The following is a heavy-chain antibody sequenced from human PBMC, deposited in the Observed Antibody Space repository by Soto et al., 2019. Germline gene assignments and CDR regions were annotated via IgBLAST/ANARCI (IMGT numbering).Heavy chain of an antibody. V-gene: IGHV3-23*01. J-gene: IGHJ5*01. CDR2: ITASGGRT. CDR3: AKDTRYGDYVRWFDS. CDR1: GFTFGSYA. Sequence: EVHLLESGGGLVQPGGSLRLSCTASGFTFGSYAMTWVRQAPGRVREGVSGITASGGRTYYADSVTGRFTISRDNSKSTLYLQMTSLRAEDTALYYCAKDTRYGDYVRWFDSWGQGTLVTVSS. D-gene: IGHD4-17*01.